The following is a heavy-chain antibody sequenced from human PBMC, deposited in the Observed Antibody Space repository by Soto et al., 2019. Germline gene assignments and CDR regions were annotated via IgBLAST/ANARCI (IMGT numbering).Heavy chain of an antibody. Sequence: SETLSLTCTVSGDSIRSGEQYWSWIRQPPGKGLEWIGYIYYSGSTYYNPPLKSRVTLSVDTSKNQFSLELTSVTAADTAVYFCARVDILTGYGCMDVWGQGTTVTVSS. V-gene: IGHV4-30-4*01. CDR2: IYYSGST. CDR3: ARVDILTGYGCMDV. D-gene: IGHD3-9*01. J-gene: IGHJ6*02. CDR1: GDSIRSGEQY.